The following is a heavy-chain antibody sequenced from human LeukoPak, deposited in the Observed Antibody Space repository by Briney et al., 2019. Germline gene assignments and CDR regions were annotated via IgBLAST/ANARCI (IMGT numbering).Heavy chain of an antibody. Sequence: GGSLRLSCTGSGFTFGDFALGWVRQSLGEGLEWVGFIRSKAYGGTTEYAASVKGRFTISRDDSKSITYLQMSSLKSEDTGVYYCTTTRTITSIWYYFDYWGQGALVTVSS. V-gene: IGHV3-49*04. J-gene: IGHJ4*02. CDR1: GFTFGDFA. CDR3: TTTRTITSIWYYFDY. D-gene: IGHD6-13*01. CDR2: IRSKAYGGTT.